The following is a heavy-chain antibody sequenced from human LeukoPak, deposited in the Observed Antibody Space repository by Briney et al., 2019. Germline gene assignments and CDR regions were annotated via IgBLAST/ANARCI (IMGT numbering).Heavy chain of an antibody. CDR2: IYSGEST. D-gene: IGHD3-3*01. CDR3: ATYYDFWSGYSRSYYFDY. Sequence: PGGSLRLSCAASGFSVSSSYMNWVRQAPGRGLEWVAVIYSGESTNYADSVKGRFTISRDSSKNTLYLQMNSLRAEDTAVYYCATYYDFWSGYSRSYYFDYWGQGTLVTVSS. J-gene: IGHJ4*02. V-gene: IGHV3-53*01. CDR1: GFSVSSSY.